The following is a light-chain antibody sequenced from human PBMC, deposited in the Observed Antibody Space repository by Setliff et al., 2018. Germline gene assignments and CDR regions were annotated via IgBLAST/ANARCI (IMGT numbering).Light chain of an antibody. J-gene: IGLJ1*01. CDR2: DVS. Sequence: SALTQPASVSGSPGQSITISCSGTSSDVGSYDFVSWYQQYPGKAPKLIIYDVSSRPSGVSNRFSGSKAGNTASLTISGLQAEDEADYYCSAYTSSSTYVFGSGTKVTVL. V-gene: IGLV2-14*01. CDR1: SSDVGSYDF. CDR3: SAYTSSSTYV.